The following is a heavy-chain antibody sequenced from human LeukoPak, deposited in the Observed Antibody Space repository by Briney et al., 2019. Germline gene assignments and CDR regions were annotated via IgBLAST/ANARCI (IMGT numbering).Heavy chain of an antibody. CDR2: MNPNSGNT. V-gene: IGHV1-8*01. J-gene: IGHJ3*02. CDR1: GYTFTSYD. CDR3: AGSGYDYVWGSYRYTNDAFDI. Sequence: GASVKISCKASGYTFTSYDINWVRQTTGQGLEWMGWMNPNSGNTGYAQKFQGRVTMTRNTSISTAYMELSSLRSEDTAVYYCAGSGYDYVWGSYRYTNDAFDIWGQGTMVTVSS. D-gene: IGHD3-16*02.